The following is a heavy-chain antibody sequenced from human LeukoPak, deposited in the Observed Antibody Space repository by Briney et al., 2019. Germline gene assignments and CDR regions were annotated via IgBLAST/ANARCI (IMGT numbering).Heavy chain of an antibody. Sequence: LRLSCSSSAITFYTYAMHWGPQAPGKGVGGGALISYDGSNIYYADSVKGRFTISRDNSRNTLYLQINSLRAEDTAVYYCAREGSFGELLPFDYWGQGTLVTVSS. V-gene: IGHV3-30-3*01. J-gene: IGHJ4*02. CDR2: ISYDGSNI. CDR1: AITFYTYA. CDR3: AREGSFGELLPFDY. D-gene: IGHD3-10*01.